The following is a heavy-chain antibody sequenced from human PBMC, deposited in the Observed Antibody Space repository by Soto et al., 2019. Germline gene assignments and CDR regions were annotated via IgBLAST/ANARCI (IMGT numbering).Heavy chain of an antibody. V-gene: IGHV5-51*01. D-gene: IGHD6-13*01. J-gene: IGHJ4*02. CDR1: GYSFTSYW. CDR3: ARHNPPQQFDPYWFDY. CDR2: IYPGDSDT. Sequence: GESLKISCKGSGYSFTSYWIGWVRQMPGKGLEWMGIIYPGDSDTRYSPSFQGQVTISADKSISTAYLQWSSLKASDTAMYYCARHNPPQQFDPYWFDYWGQGTLVTVSS.